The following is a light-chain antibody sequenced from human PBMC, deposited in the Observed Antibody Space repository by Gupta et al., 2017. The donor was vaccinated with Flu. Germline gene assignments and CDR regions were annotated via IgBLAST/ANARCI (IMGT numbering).Light chain of an antibody. J-gene: IGLJ3*02. CDR1: SGSVSTTYY. CDR2: STN. V-gene: IGLV8-61*01. CDR3: VLYLGSGLSA. Sequence: QTVVTQEPSFSVSPGGTITLTCGLTSGSVSTTYYPSWYQQTPGQTPRTLIYSTNIRSSGVPDRFSGSILGNKAALTITGAQTDDECDYYCVLYLGSGLSAFGGGTKLTVL.